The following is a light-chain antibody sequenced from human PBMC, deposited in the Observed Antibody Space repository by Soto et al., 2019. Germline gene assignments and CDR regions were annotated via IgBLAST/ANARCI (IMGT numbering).Light chain of an antibody. CDR2: GPS. CDR3: QEYDKWPPGFT. J-gene: IGKJ3*01. V-gene: IGKV3-15*01. CDR1: QSVRTN. Sequence: EIVMTQSPATLSVSPGERATLSCRASQSVRTNLPWYQQKPGQAPRFLIYGPSIRATGIPARFSGSGSGTEFTLTINSLQSEDFALYYCQEYDKWPPGFTFGPGIRVDNK.